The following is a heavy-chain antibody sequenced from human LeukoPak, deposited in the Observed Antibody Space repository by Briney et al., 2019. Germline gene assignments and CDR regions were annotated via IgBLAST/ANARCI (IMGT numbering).Heavy chain of an antibody. D-gene: IGHD3-22*01. CDR2: MSPSGSP. CDR1: GGSFSDYY. J-gene: IGHJ6*03. V-gene: IGHV4-34*01. CDR3: ARGRQDVNMIVVVMAGVSYYLDV. Sequence: SETLSLTCAVYGGSFSDYYWTWIRQTPGKRLEWIGDMSPSGSPNYNPSLKSRVTISVDTSKNQFSLKLRSVTAADTAVYYCARGRQDVNMIVVVMAGVSYYLDVWGKGTTVTVS.